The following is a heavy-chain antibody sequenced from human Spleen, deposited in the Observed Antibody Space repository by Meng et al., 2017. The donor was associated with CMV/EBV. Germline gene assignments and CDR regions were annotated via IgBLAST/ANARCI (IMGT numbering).Heavy chain of an antibody. CDR3: ARRGNSGSPFYYYHGMDV. Sequence: FSPYRMNWVRQAPGKGLEWVSSITSRSDSIYYADSVKGRFTISKDSAKNSLYLEMNNLRGEDTAVYYCARRGNSGSPFYYYHGMDVWGQGTTVTVSS. V-gene: IGHV3-21*06. CDR1: FSPYR. CDR2: ITSRSDSI. D-gene: IGHD1-26*01. J-gene: IGHJ6*02.